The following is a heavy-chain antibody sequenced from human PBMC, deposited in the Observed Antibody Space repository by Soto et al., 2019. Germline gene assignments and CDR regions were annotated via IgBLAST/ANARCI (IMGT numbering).Heavy chain of an antibody. V-gene: IGHV3-33*01. Sequence: PGGSLRLSCAASGFTFSSYGMHWVRQAPGKGLEWVAVIWYDGSNKYYADSVKGRFTISRDNSKNTLYLQMNSLRAEDTAVYYCSRDSLKEYQLPDYWGQGTLVTVSS. CDR3: SRDSLKEYQLPDY. D-gene: IGHD2-2*01. CDR2: IWYDGSNK. J-gene: IGHJ4*02. CDR1: GFTFSSYG.